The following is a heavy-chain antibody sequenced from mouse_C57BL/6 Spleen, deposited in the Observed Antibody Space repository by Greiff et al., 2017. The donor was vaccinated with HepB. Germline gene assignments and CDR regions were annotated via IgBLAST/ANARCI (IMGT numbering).Heavy chain of an antibody. V-gene: IGHV1-64*01. J-gene: IGHJ4*01. CDR2: IHPNSGST. CDR1: GYTFTSYW. D-gene: IGHD1-1*01. Sequence: VQLQQSGAELVKPGASVKLSCKASGYTFTSYWMHWVKQRPGQGLEWIGMIHPNSGSTNYNEKFKSKATLTVDKSSSTAYMQLSSLTSEDSAVYYCARGPVTGVGNYAMDYWGQGTSVTVSS. CDR3: ARGPVTGVGNYAMDY.